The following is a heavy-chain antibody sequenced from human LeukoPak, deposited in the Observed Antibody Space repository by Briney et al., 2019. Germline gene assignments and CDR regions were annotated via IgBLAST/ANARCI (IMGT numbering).Heavy chain of an antibody. J-gene: IGHJ4*02. V-gene: IGHV1-46*01. CDR1: GYTFTSYY. Sequence: ASVTVSCKASGYTFTSYYMHWVRQAPGQGLEWMGIINPSGGSTSYAQKFQGRVTMTRDTSTSTVYMELSSLRSEDTAVYYCARDPHYDILTGYYTPQYYFDYWGQGTLVTVSS. CDR2: INPSGGST. CDR3: ARDPHYDILTGYYTPQYYFDY. D-gene: IGHD3-9*01.